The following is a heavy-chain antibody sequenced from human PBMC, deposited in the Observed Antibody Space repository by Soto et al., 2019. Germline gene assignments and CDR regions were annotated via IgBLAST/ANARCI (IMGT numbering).Heavy chain of an antibody. CDR1: GGSVSSGDYY. Sequence: PSETLSLTCTVSGGSVSSGDYYWSWIRQPPGKGLEWIGYIHYSGNTNYNPSLKSRVIISVDTSKNLFSLKLTSVTAADTAVYYCARIPVDTSMIYWLDPWGQGTLVTVS. V-gene: IGHV4-61*08. J-gene: IGHJ5*02. CDR2: IHYSGNT. D-gene: IGHD5-18*01. CDR3: ARIPVDTSMIYWLDP.